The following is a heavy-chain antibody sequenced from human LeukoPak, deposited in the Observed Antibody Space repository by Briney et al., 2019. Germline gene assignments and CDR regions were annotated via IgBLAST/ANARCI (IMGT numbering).Heavy chain of an antibody. D-gene: IGHD2-15*01. CDR2: IIPILGIA. CDR3: ARDLGVVVAAYNWFDP. V-gene: IGHV1-69*04. CDR1: GDTFSSYT. J-gene: IGHJ5*02. Sequence: SVKVSCKASGDTFSSYTISWVRQAPGQGLEWMGRIIPILGIANYAQKFQGRVTITADKSTSTAYMELSSLRSEDTAVYYCARDLGVVVAAYNWFDPWGQGTLVTVSS.